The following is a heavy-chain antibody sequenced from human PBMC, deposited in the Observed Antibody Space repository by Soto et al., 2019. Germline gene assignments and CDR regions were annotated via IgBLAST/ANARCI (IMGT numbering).Heavy chain of an antibody. V-gene: IGHV4-34*01. D-gene: IGHD6-13*01. J-gene: IGHJ5*02. CDR3: ARGPGIAAAGRRGWFDP. CDR1: GGSFSGYY. Sequence: QVQLQQWGAGLLKPSETLSLTCAVYGGSFSGYYWSWIRQPPGKGLEWIGEINHSGSTNYNPSLKSRVTISVDTSKNQFSLKLSSVTAADTAVYCCARGPGIAAAGRRGWFDPWGQGTLVTVSS. CDR2: INHSGST.